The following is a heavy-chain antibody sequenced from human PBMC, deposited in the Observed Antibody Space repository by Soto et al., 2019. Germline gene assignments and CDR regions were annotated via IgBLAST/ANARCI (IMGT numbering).Heavy chain of an antibody. D-gene: IGHD1-26*01. CDR3: ARHHSGSYYFDY. J-gene: IGHJ4*02. CDR1: GFTFSSYS. CDR2: ISSSSGTI. Sequence: GGSLRLSCAASGFTFSSYSMNWVRQAPGKGLEWVSYISSSSGTIYYADSVKGRFTISRDNAKNSLYLQMDSLRAEDTAVYYCARHHSGSYYFDYWGLGTLVTVSS. V-gene: IGHV3-48*04.